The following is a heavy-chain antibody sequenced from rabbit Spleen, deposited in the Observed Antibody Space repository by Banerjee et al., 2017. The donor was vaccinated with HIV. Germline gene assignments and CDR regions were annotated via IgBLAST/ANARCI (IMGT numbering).Heavy chain of an antibody. J-gene: IGHJ6*01. V-gene: IGHV1S40*01. CDR2: IEVGSSGFT. Sequence: QSLEESGGDLVKPGASLTLTCIASGVSFSFSSYMWWVRQAPGKGLEWIACIEVGSSGFTYFATWAKGRFTISKTSSTTVTLQVTRLTAADTATYFCARDTSSSFSSYGMDLWGQGTLVAVS. D-gene: IGHD1-1*01. CDR3: ARDTSSSFSSYGMDL. CDR1: GVSFSFSSY.